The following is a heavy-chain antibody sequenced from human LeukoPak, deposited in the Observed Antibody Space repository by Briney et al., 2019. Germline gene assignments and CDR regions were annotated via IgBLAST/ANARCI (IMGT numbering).Heavy chain of an antibody. J-gene: IGHJ4*02. CDR3: ARDRIVATIPRLGYFDY. CDR2: ISGSGGST. V-gene: IGHV3-23*01. Sequence: GGSLRLSCAASGFTFSSYAMSWVRQAPGKGLEWVSGISGSGGSTYYADSVKGRFTISRDNAKNSLYLQMNSLRAEDTAVYYCARDRIVATIPRLGYFDYWGQGTLVTVSS. CDR1: GFTFSSYA. D-gene: IGHD5-12*01.